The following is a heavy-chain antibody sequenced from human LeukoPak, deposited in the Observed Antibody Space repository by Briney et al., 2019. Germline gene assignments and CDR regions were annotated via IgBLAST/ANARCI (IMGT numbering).Heavy chain of an antibody. J-gene: IGHJ4*02. V-gene: IGHV3-7*03. CDR2: IKQDGSTK. Sequence: GGSLRLSCVVSEFTLSNYWMSWVRQAPGKGLEWVANIKQDGSTKYYVDSVKGRFTISRDNAKNSLYVQLNSLRAEDTAVYYCARDPFDYWGQGTLVTVSS. CDR3: ARDPFDY. CDR1: EFTLSNYW.